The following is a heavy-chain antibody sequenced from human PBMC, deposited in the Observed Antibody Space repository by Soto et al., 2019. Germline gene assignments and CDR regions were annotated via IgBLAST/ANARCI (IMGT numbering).Heavy chain of an antibody. CDR2: INAGNGNT. CDR3: ARGDGYYGSLYYYYYMDV. Sequence: ASVKVSCKASGYTFTSYAMHWVRQAPGQRLEWMGWINAGNGNTKYSQKFQGRVTITRDTSASTAYMELSSLRSEDTAVYYCARGDGYYGSLYYYYYMDVWGKGTTVTVSS. V-gene: IGHV1-3*01. CDR1: GYTFTSYA. J-gene: IGHJ6*03. D-gene: IGHD3-10*01.